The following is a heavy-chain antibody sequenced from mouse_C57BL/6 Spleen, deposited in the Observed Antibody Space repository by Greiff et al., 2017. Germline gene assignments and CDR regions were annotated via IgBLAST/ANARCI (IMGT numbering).Heavy chain of an antibody. CDR2: IDPSDGYT. CDR1: GYTFTSYW. J-gene: IGHJ1*03. CDR3: ARDRRAHWYFDV. V-gene: IGHV1-50*01. Sequence: VQLQQPGAELVKPGASVKLSCKASGYTFTSYWMQWVKQRPGQGLEWIGEIDPSDGYTNYNQKFKGKATLTVDTSSSTAYMQLSSLTSEDSAVYYCARDRRAHWYFDVWGTGTTVTVSS.